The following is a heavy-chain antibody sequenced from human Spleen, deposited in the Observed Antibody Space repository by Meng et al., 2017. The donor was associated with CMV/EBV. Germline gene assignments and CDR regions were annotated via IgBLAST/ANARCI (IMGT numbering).Heavy chain of an antibody. CDR1: GFTVSSNY. J-gene: IGHJ4*02. CDR2: IEQDGDDI. D-gene: IGHD3-3*01. CDR3: ARIFGVQRHFDY. Sequence: GGSLRLSCAVSGFTVSSNYMSWVRQAPGKGLEWVANIEQDGDDISYVDSVKGRFTISRDNADNLLFLQLNSLRAEDTAVYYCARIFGVQRHFDYWGQGTLVTVSS. V-gene: IGHV3-7*01.